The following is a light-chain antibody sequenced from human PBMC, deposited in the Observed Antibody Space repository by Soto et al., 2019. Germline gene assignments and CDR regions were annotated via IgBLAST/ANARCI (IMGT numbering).Light chain of an antibody. CDR2: SPS. CDR1: SSNIGSNT. Sequence: QSVLTLPPSASGTPGQIVAISCSGSSSNIGSNTVTWYQQLPGTAPKLLIYSPSQRSSGVPGRFSGSKSGASASLSISGLQSEDEADYFCQSYDNSLSGPVVFGGGTKLTVL. V-gene: IGLV1-44*01. J-gene: IGLJ2*01. CDR3: QSYDNSLSGPVV.